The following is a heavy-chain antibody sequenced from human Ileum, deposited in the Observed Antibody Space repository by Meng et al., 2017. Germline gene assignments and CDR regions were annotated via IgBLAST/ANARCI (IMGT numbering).Heavy chain of an antibody. D-gene: IGHD3-9*01. CDR2: FHTTEKI. J-gene: IGHJ1*01. Sequence: QELAQCSRSRPEPLPLPTMFSVGPIRSNYWAWFRHPARRGLAWIGRFHTTEKIDYNPSLRSRVTMSIDTSKNQFFLRLTSVTAADTAIYYCATGGALHSTGYYPEYFRHWGQATLVTVSS. CDR3: ATGGALHSTGYYPEYFRH. V-gene: IGHV4-4*07. CDR1: VGPIRSNY.